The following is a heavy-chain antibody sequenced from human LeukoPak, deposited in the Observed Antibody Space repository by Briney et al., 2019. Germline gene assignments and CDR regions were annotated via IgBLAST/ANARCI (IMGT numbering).Heavy chain of an antibody. V-gene: IGHV3-23*01. Sequence: GGSLRLSCAASGFTFSAYGMSWFRQAPGKGLEWVSAITYSSGNTYYADYVKGRFTISRDNSKNTLYLQMNSLRAEDTALYYCAKDGTGCGGDCYSDYWGQGTLVTVS. CDR3: AKDGTGCGGDCYSDY. CDR2: ITYSSGNT. CDR1: GFTFSAYG. J-gene: IGHJ4*02. D-gene: IGHD2-21*02.